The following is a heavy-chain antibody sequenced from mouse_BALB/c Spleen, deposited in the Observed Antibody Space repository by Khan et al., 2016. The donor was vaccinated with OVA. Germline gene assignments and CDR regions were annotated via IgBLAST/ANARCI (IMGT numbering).Heavy chain of an antibody. V-gene: IGHV1S136*01. CDR2: INPYNGAT. D-gene: IGHD4-1*01. CDR3: ARGNWQSYYFDY. CDR1: GYRFTSYI. J-gene: IGHJ2*01. Sequence: EVQLQESGPELVKPGTSVKMSCKASGYRFTSYIIHWVKQKPGQGLEWIGYINPYNGATTYNEKFKGKATLTSAKSSNTAYMELSSLTSEDSAVYYCARGNWQSYYFDYWGQGTTLTVSS.